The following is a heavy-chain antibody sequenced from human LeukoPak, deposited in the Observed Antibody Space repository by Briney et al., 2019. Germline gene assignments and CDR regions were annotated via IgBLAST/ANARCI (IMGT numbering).Heavy chain of an antibody. D-gene: IGHD3-22*01. CDR1: GFTFSSYG. CDR2: ISVSGGDT. J-gene: IGHJ4*02. CDR3: VESGTYDYDTSGYFH. Sequence: HPGGSLRLSCAASGFTFSSYGMSWVRQAPAKGLEWVSAISVSGGDTYYADSVKGRFTISRDNSKNTLYLQMNSLRAEDTAVYYCVESGTYDYDTSGYFHWGQGTLVTVSS. V-gene: IGHV3-23*01.